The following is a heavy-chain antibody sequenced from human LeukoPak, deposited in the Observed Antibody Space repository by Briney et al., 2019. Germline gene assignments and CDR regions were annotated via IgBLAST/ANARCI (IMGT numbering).Heavy chain of an antibody. CDR1: GFTFSTYA. V-gene: IGHV3-30-3*01. CDR2: VSSDGGTK. D-gene: IGHD2/OR15-2a*01. J-gene: IGHJ4*02. Sequence: PGGSLRLSCAASGFTFSTYAMHWVRQAPGKGLEWVAVVSSDGGTKYYADSVKGRFTISRDNSKNTLSLQMNTLRPEDTAVYYCASFSNVNFDYRGQGTLVTVSS. CDR3: ASFSNVNFDY.